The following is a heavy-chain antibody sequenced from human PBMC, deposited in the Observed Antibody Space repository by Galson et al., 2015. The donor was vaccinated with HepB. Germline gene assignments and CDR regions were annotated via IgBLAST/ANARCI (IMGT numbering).Heavy chain of an antibody. Sequence: SVKVSCKASGYTFTSYGISWVRQAPGQGLEWMGWISAYNGNTNYAQKFQGRVTITADKSTSTAYMELSSLRSEDTAVYYCAREGVTIFGVVIMLSGYYYGMDVWGQGTTVTVSS. CDR2: ISAYNGNT. V-gene: IGHV1-18*04. J-gene: IGHJ6*02. CDR3: AREGVTIFGVVIMLSGYYYGMDV. CDR1: GYTFTSYG. D-gene: IGHD3-3*01.